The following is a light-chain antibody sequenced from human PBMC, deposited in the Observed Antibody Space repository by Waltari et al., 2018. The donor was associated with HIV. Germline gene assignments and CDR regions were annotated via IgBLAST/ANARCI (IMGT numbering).Light chain of an antibody. Sequence: EIVMTQTPLPLSVTHGQPASISCKASQSLLHNDGRTSLYWLLQKPGQPPKVLIYEVSNRFSGVPVRFTGSGSGTKFTLKVSRVEAEDVGLYYCMQSMQLPLTFGGGTKVEIK. CDR2: EVS. CDR3: MQSMQLPLT. J-gene: IGKJ4*01. V-gene: IGKV2D-29*01. CDR1: QSLLHNDGRTS.